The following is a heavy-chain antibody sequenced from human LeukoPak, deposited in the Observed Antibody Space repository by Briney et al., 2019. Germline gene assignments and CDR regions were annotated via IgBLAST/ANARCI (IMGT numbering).Heavy chain of an antibody. CDR3: ATDRGYSTFDY. J-gene: IGHJ4*02. D-gene: IGHD6-13*01. V-gene: IGHV3-7*01. Sequence: GGSLRLSCAASGFTFSNYAMSWVRQAPGKGLEWVANINQDGRTINYGDPVKGRFTISRDNARNSLYLQMTSLRVEDTALYYCATDRGYSTFDYWGQGTLVTVSS. CDR1: GFTFSNYA. CDR2: INQDGRTI.